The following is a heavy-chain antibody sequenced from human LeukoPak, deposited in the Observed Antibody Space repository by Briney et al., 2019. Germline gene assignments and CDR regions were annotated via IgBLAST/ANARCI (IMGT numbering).Heavy chain of an antibody. D-gene: IGHD3-9*01. Sequence: GGSLRLSCAASGFTFSSYEMNWVRQAPGKGLEWVSYISSSGSTIYYADSVKGRFTISRDNSKNTLYLQMNSLRAEDTAVYYCARGQRGGYFDWLNYFDYWGQGTLVTVSS. J-gene: IGHJ4*02. CDR3: ARGQRGGYFDWLNYFDY. CDR2: ISSSGSTI. V-gene: IGHV3-48*03. CDR1: GFTFSSYE.